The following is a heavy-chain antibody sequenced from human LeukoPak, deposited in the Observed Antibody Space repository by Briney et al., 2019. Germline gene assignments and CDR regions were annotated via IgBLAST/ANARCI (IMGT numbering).Heavy chain of an antibody. D-gene: IGHD5-18*01. CDR1: VYTFTSYG. J-gene: IGHJ3*01. CDR3: ARDRGYSYGIKSYSF. CDR2: ISAYNGNT. Sequence: ASVKVSCKTSVYTFTSYGIRWVRQAPGQGLEWMGWISAYNGNTNYAQKLQGRVTMTTDTSTSTAYMELRSLRSDDTAVYYCARDRGYSYGIKSYSFWGQGTMVTVSS. V-gene: IGHV1-18*01.